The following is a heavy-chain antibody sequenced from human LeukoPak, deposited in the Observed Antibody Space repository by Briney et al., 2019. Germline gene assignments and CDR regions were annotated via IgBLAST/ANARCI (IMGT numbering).Heavy chain of an antibody. V-gene: IGHV3-23*01. CDR2: ISGSGGTT. CDR3: AKSDYYDSSGHPSSFEY. J-gene: IGHJ4*02. D-gene: IGHD3-22*01. CDR1: EFPFRYYA. Sequence: GGSLRLSCAASEFPFRYYAMSWVRQPPGKGLEWVSAISGSGGTTYYADSVKGRFTISRDNSKNTVYLQMNSLRAEDTAVYYCAKSDYYDSSGHPSSFEYWGQGALVTFSS.